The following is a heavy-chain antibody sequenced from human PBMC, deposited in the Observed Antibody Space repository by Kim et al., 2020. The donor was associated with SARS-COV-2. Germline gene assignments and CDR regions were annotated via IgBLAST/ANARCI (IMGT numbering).Heavy chain of an antibody. CDR3: ARDSRGSGSYFDY. J-gene: IGHJ4*02. D-gene: IGHD3-10*01. V-gene: IGHV1-18*01. Sequence: YAQKLQGRVTMTTDTSTSTAYMELRSLRSDDTAVYYCARDSRGSGSYFDYWGQGTLVTVSS.